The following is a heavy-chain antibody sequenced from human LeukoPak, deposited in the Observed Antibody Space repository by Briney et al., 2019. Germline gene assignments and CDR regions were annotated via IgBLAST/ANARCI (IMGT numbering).Heavy chain of an antibody. V-gene: IGHV3-30*18. CDR1: GFSFSVYV. Sequence: PGGSLRLSCAASGFSFSVYVMDWVRQAPGKGLECVAVISDDGSQKYYAESVKGRFTISRDNSKNTVFLQMDSLRPEDTAVYYCAKEHNGMDVWGHGTTVTVSS. J-gene: IGHJ6*02. CDR3: AKEHNGMDV. CDR2: ISDDGSQK.